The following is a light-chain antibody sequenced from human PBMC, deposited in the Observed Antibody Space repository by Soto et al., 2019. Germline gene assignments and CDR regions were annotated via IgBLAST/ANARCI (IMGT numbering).Light chain of an antibody. CDR1: RGHRSSA. CDR3: QTGGTGSGV. CDR2: LNSAGRH. J-gene: IGLJ2*01. Sequence: QLVLPQSPSASASLGASVRLTCTLRRGHRSSAIAWHQQHPEKGPRYVMELNSAGRHIKGDGIPDRFSGSSSGAERYLTRSSLQSEDEADYYCQTGGTGSGVFGGGTKLTVL. V-gene: IGLV4-69*01.